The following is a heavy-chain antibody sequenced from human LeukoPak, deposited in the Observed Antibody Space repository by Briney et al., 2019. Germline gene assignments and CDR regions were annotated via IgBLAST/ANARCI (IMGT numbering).Heavy chain of an antibody. V-gene: IGHV3-53*01. J-gene: IGHJ4*02. CDR3: ARERRYCSGDNCYSGHDY. CDR1: GFSVSSNY. CDR2: IHSGGNT. D-gene: IGHD2-15*01. Sequence: GGSLRLSCAVSGFSVSSNYMSWVRQAPGKGLEWVALIHSGGNTDYADSLKDRVTISRDNSKNMVNLQINSLRPEDTAVYYCARERRYCSGDNCYSGHDYWGQGTLVIVSS.